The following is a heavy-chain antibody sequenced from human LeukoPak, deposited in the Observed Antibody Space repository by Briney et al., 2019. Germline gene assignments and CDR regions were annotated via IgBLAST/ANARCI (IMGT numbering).Heavy chain of an antibody. V-gene: IGHV1-18*01. CDR2: ISAYNGNT. J-gene: IGHJ6*02. Sequence: ASVKVSCKASGYTFTSYDFNWVRQAPGQGLEWMGWISAYNGNTNYAQKLQGRVTMTTDTSTSTAYMELRSLRSDDTAVYYCARYCSSTSCQPYYYYGMDVWGQGATVTVSS. CDR1: GYTFTSYD. CDR3: ARYCSSTSCQPYYYYGMDV. D-gene: IGHD2-2*01.